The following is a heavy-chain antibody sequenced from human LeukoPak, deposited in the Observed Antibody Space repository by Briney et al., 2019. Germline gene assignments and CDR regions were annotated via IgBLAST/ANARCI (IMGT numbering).Heavy chain of an antibody. J-gene: IGHJ1*01. V-gene: IGHV1-2*02. D-gene: IGHD4-11*01. CDR3: ASARRTVTTGYFQH. CDR2: INPNSGGT. Sequence: ASVKVSCKASGYTFTGYYMHWVRQAPGQGLEWMGWINPNSGGTNYAQKFQGRVTMTRDTSISTAYMELSRLRSDDTAVYYRASARRTVTTGYFQHWGQGTLVTVSS. CDR1: GYTFTGYY.